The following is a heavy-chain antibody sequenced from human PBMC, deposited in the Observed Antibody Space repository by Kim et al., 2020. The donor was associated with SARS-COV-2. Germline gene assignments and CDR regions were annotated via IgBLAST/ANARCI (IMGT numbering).Heavy chain of an antibody. D-gene: IGHD3-16*01. CDR2: VSGDGSAR. J-gene: IGHJ5*02. V-gene: IGHV3-74*01. Sequence: GGSLRLSCAASGFTFSSYWMHWVRQPPGKGLVWVSRVSGDGSARYYADSVEGRFTISRDNARNTLYLQMNSLRVEDTAFYYCVCTTLPMGEAWGQGTLVTVSS. CDR1: GFTFSSYW. CDR3: VCTTLPMGEA.